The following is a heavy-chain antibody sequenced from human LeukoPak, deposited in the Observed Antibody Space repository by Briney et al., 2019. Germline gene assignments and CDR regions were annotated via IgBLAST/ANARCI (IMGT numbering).Heavy chain of an antibody. J-gene: IGHJ4*02. V-gene: IGHV4-34*01. Sequence: PSETLSLTCAAYGGSFSDYYWSWIRQPPGKGLEWIGEISHSGSTNYNPSLKSRVTISVDTSKNQFSLKLSSVTAADTAVYYCARQTLGATSRALDYWGQGTLVTVSS. CDR2: ISHSGST. CDR3: ARQTLGATSRALDY. D-gene: IGHD5-12*01. CDR1: GGSFSDYY.